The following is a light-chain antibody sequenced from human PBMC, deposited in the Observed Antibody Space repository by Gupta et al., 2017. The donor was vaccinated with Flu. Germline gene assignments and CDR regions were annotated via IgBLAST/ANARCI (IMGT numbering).Light chain of an antibody. CDR2: GAS. CDR3: QQYHNRPWT. V-gene: IGKV3-15*01. CDR1: QTVSSN. Sequence: EIVMTQSPATLSLSPGEAVTLSCRASQTVSSNLAWYQQRPGQAPRLVIYGASRRATDIPARFSGGGSGTEFTLTISSLQSEDFAIYHCQQYHNRPWTFGQGTRVEIK. J-gene: IGKJ1*01.